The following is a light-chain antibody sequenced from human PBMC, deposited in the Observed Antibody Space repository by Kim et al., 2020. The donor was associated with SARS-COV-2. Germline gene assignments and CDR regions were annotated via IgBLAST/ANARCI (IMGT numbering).Light chain of an antibody. J-gene: IGKJ2*01. Sequence: EPASISCRSSQSLLHSNGYQYLDWYLQKAGQSPQLLIYLGSHRASGVPDRFSGSGSGTDFTLKISRVEAEDVGVYYCMQALLTPYTFGQGTKLEI. CDR2: LGS. CDR3: MQALLTPYT. CDR1: QSLLHSNGYQY. V-gene: IGKV2-28*01.